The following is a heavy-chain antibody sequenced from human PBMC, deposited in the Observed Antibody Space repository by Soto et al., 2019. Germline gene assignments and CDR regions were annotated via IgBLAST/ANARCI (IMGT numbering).Heavy chain of an antibody. CDR2: IIPIFGTT. Sequence: SVKVSCKASGGTFSSYAISWVRQAPGQGLEWMGGIIPIFGTTKHAQKFQGRVTSTADESTSTVYMELSRLTSEDTALYYCARNHYYDSSGYYYFDYWGQGTPVTVSS. CDR3: ARNHYYDSSGYYYFDY. V-gene: IGHV1-69*13. J-gene: IGHJ4*02. D-gene: IGHD3-22*01. CDR1: GGTFSSYA.